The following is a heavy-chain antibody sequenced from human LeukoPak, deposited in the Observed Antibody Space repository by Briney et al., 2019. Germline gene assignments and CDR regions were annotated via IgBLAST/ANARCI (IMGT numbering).Heavy chain of an antibody. J-gene: IGHJ6*03. V-gene: IGHV1-18*01. Sequence: ASVKVSCKASGYTFTSYGISWVRQAPGQGLEWMGWISAYNGNANYAQKLQGRVTMTTDTSTSTAYMELRSLRSEDTAVYYCARGRRQLSRGYYYYYMDVWGKGTTVTVSS. CDR1: GYTFTSYG. CDR2: ISAYNGNA. CDR3: ARGRRQLSRGYYYYYMDV. D-gene: IGHD6-13*01.